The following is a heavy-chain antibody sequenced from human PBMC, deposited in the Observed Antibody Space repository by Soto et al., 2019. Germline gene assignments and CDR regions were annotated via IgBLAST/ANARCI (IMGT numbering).Heavy chain of an antibody. D-gene: IGHD4-17*01. CDR2: ISGSGGST. V-gene: IGHV3-23*01. J-gene: IGHJ6*02. CDR3: ASYGGKAQRYYYYYGMDV. Sequence: GGSLRLSCAASGFTFSSYAMSWVRQAPGKGLEWVSAISGSGGSTYYADSVKGRFTISRDNSKNTLYLQMNSLRAEDTAVYYRASYGGKAQRYYYYYGMDVWGQGTTVTVSS. CDR1: GFTFSSYA.